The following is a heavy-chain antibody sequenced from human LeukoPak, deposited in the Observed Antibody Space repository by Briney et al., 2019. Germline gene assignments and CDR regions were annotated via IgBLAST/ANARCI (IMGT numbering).Heavy chain of an antibody. CDR1: SGFITAYY. V-gene: IGHV4-59*01. D-gene: IGHD6-13*01. CDR2: IYYSGST. CDR3: ARVYYSSSYDYWYFDL. Sequence: SETLSLTCSVSSGFITAYYWSWIRQPPGKGLEWIGYIYYSGSTNYNPSLKSRVTISVDTSKNQFSLKLSSVTAADTAVYYCARVYYSSSYDYWYFDLWGRGTLVTVSS. J-gene: IGHJ2*01.